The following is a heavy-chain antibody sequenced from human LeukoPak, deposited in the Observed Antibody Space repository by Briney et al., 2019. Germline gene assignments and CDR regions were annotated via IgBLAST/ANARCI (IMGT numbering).Heavy chain of an antibody. CDR3: ARALDYGGNPGY. V-gene: IGHV1-3*01. CDR1: GYTFTSYA. Sequence: ASVKVSCKASGYTFTSYAMHWVRQAPGQRLEWMGWINAGNGNTKYSQKFQGRVTITRDTSASTAYMELRSLRSDDTAVYYCARALDYGGNPGYWGQGTLVTVSS. CDR2: INAGNGNT. J-gene: IGHJ4*02. D-gene: IGHD4-23*01.